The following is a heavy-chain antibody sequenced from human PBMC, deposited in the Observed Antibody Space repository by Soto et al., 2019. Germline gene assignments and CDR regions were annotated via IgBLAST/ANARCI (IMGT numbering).Heavy chain of an antibody. CDR3: ARTTNYYDSSGYYLTLGY. J-gene: IGHJ4*02. Sequence: ASVKVSCKAPRDTFTSYYINWVRQAPGQGLEWMGVINPHGGSTAYAQKFKGRVTLTRDTSASTVYMEVSSLTSEDTAVYYCARTTNYYDSSGYYLTLGYWGQGTLVTVSS. CDR1: RDTFTSYY. V-gene: IGHV1-46*01. CDR2: INPHGGST. D-gene: IGHD3-22*01.